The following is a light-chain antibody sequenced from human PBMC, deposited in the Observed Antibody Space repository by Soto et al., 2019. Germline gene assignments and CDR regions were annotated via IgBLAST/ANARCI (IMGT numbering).Light chain of an antibody. CDR2: GVS. Sequence: EVVLTQSPGTLSLSPGESATLSCRASQRVSSNYLAWYQQKPGQAPRLLIYGVSTRATGIPDRFSGSGSGTYFSLTIRRLEPEDFALYYCQQYFTSPFTFGGGTKVEIK. CDR1: QRVSSNY. CDR3: QQYFTSPFT. J-gene: IGKJ4*01. V-gene: IGKV3-20*01.